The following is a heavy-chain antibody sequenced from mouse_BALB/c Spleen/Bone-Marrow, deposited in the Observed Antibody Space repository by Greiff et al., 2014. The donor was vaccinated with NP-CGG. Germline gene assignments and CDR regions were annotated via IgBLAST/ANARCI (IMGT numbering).Heavy chain of an antibody. CDR1: GYTFSSYW. D-gene: IGHD2-1*01. Sequence: QVQLKESGAELMKPGASMKVSCKATGYTFSSYWIEWVKQRPGHGLEWIGEILPGSGSTNYNEQFKGKATLTADASSSTAYMELSSLTSEDSAVYYCARFYYGNPTGYFDYWGQGTTLTVSS. J-gene: IGHJ2*01. V-gene: IGHV1-9*01. CDR2: ILPGSGST. CDR3: ARFYYGNPTGYFDY.